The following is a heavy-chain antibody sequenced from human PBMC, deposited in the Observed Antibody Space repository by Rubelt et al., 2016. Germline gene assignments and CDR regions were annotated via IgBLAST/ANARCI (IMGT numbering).Heavy chain of an antibody. CDR3: ATPLTAAVAGTRVHLGY. J-gene: IGHJ4*02. Sequence: VSGKGLEWVSHISSSGSAIHYGDSVKGRFTISRDNAKNSLYLQMNSLKTDDTAVYYCATPLTAAVAGTRVHLGYWGQGTLVTVSS. D-gene: IGHD6-19*01. CDR2: ISSSGSAI. V-gene: IGHV3-11*01.